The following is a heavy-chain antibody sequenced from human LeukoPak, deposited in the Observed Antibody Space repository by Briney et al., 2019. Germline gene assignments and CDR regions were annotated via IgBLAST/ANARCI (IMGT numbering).Heavy chain of an antibody. Sequence: GGSLRLSCAASGFTFSSYAIHWVRQAPGKGLEWVAFIRYDGSNKYYADSVKGRFTISRDNSKNTLYLQMNSLRAEDTAVYYCAKVRWGYYYDSSGYGGYFDYWGQGTLVTVSS. D-gene: IGHD3-22*01. V-gene: IGHV3-30*02. CDR2: IRYDGSNK. CDR3: AKVRWGYYYDSSGYGGYFDY. CDR1: GFTFSSYA. J-gene: IGHJ4*02.